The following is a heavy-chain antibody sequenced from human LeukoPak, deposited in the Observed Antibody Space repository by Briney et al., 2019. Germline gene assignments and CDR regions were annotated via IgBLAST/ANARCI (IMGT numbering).Heavy chain of an antibody. D-gene: IGHD3-22*01. V-gene: IGHV3-53*01. CDR2: IYSGGST. Sequence: GGSLRLSCAASGFTVSSNYMSWVRQAPGKGLEWVSVIYSGGSTYYADSVKGRFTISRDNSKNTPYLQMNSLRAEDTAVYYCARAPYYYDSSGYYYYFDYWGQGTLVTVSS. CDR3: ARAPYYYDSSGYYYYFDY. J-gene: IGHJ4*02. CDR1: GFTVSSNY.